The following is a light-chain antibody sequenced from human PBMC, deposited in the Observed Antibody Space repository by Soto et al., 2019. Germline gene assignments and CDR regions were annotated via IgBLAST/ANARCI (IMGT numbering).Light chain of an antibody. V-gene: IGLV1-40*01. CDR2: GNS. CDR1: TSNIGAGHD. J-gene: IGLJ3*02. Sequence: QSVLTQPPSVSGAPGQRVTISCTGNTSNIGAGHDVHWYQQLPGTAPKLLIYGNSNRPSGVPDRFSGSKSGTSASLAITGLQAEDEADYYCQSYDSSLSGWVFGGGTKLTVL. CDR3: QSYDSSLSGWV.